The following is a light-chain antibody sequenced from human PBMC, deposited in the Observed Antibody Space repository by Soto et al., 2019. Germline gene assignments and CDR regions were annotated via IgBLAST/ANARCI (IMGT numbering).Light chain of an antibody. CDR2: DAS. V-gene: IGKV1-5*01. CDR1: QSISRW. CDR3: QQYNSYSLWT. Sequence: IQMTQSPSTLSACVEDRVTITCRTSQSISRWLAWYQQKPGKAPKLLIHDASSLQSGVPSRFSGSGSGTEFTLTINSLQPDDFATYYCQQYNSYSLWTFGQGTKVDIK. J-gene: IGKJ1*01.